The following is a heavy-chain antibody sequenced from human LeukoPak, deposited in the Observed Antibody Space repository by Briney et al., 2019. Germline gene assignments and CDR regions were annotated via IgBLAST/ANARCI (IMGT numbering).Heavy chain of an antibody. CDR2: IYYSGST. CDR1: GGSISSYY. D-gene: IGHD4-11*01. V-gene: IGHV4-59*01. J-gene: IGHJ6*02. CDR3: ARVITTDYYYYYGMDV. Sequence: PSETLSLTCTVSGGSISSYYWSWIRQPPGKGLEWIGYIYYSGSTNYNPSLKSRVTISVDTSKNQFSLRLSPVTAADTAVYYCARVITTDYYYYYGMDVWGQGTTVTVSS.